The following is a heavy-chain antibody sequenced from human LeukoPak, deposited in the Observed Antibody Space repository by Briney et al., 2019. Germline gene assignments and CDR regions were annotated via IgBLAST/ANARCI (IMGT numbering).Heavy chain of an antibody. CDR3: AKDSGSGWSAYPDSFDY. CDR2: ISWDGGST. Sequence: QPGGSLRLSCAASGFTFSSYSMNWVRQAPGKGLEWVSLISWDGGSTYYADSVKGRFTISRDNSKNSLYLQMNSLRTEDTALYYCAKDSGSGWSAYPDSFDYWGQGTLVTVSS. J-gene: IGHJ4*02. CDR1: GFTFSSYS. V-gene: IGHV3-43*01. D-gene: IGHD6-19*01.